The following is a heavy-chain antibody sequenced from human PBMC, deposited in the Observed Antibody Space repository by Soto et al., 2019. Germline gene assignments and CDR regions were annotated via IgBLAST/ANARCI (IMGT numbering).Heavy chain of an antibody. CDR1: GFTVSSNY. D-gene: IGHD3-22*01. CDR2: IYSGGST. J-gene: IGHJ4*02. Sequence: HPGGSLRLSCAASGFTVSSNYMSWVRQAPGKGLEWVSVIYSGGSTYYADSVKGRFTISRDNSKNTLYLQMNSLRAEDTALYYCAKEEGLYYYDIYGTWWGQGTLVTVSS. CDR3: AKEEGLYYYDIYGTW. V-gene: IGHV3-53*01.